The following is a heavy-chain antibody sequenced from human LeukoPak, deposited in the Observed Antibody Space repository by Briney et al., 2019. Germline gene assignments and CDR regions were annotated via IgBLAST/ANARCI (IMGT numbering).Heavy chain of an antibody. CDR3: ARGRITMVRGAPLWFDP. CDR1: GGSISSSSYY. V-gene: IGHV4-39*01. Sequence: SETLSLTCTVSGGSISSSSYYGGWIRQPPGKGLEWIGSIYYSGSTYYNPSLKSRVTISVDTSKNQFSLKLSSVTAADTAVYYCARGRITMVRGAPLWFDPWGQGTLVTVSS. CDR2: IYYSGST. J-gene: IGHJ5*02. D-gene: IGHD3-10*01.